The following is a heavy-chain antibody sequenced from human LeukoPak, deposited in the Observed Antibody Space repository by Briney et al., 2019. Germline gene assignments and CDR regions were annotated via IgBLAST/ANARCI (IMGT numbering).Heavy chain of an antibody. CDR3: ARDRDLYSSGWIQGAFDI. CDR1: GGSISSSSYY. CDR2: IYYSGSI. Sequence: PSETLSLTCTVSGGSISSSSYYWGWIRQPPGKGLEWIGSIYYSGSINYKPSLKSRATISVDTSKNQFSLKLTSVTAADTAMYYCARDRDLYSSGWIQGAFDIWGQGTMVTVSS. V-gene: IGHV4-39*07. J-gene: IGHJ3*02. D-gene: IGHD6-19*01.